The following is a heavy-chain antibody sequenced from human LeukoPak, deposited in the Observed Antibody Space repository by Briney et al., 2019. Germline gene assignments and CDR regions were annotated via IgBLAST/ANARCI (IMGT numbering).Heavy chain of an antibody. D-gene: IGHD3-10*01. CDR1: GGSISSYY. J-gene: IGHJ6*03. CDR2: IYYSGST. Sequence: SETLSLTCTVSGGSISSYYWSWIRQPPGKGLEWIGYIYYSGSTYYNPSLKSRVTISVDTSKNQFSLKLSSVTAADTAVYYCARGRSDYYGSGSYYRDYYYYYYMDVWGKGTTVTISS. CDR3: ARGRSDYYGSGSYYRDYYYYYYMDV. V-gene: IGHV4-59*12.